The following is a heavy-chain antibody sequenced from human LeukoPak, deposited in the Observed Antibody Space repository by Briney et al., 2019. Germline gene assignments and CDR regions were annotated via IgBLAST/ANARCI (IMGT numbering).Heavy chain of an antibody. Sequence: GGSLRLSCAASGFTFSSYGMHWVRQAPGKGLEWVAFIRYDGSNKYYADSVKGRFTISRDNSKNTLYLQMNSLKAEDTAVYYCAKPPPVRGVSDYYMDVWGKGTTVTISS. CDR1: GFTFSSYG. J-gene: IGHJ6*03. V-gene: IGHV3-30*02. CDR2: IRYDGSNK. D-gene: IGHD3-10*01. CDR3: AKPPPVRGVSDYYMDV.